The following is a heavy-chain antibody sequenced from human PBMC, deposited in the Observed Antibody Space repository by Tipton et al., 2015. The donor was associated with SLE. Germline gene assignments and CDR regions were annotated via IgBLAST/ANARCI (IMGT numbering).Heavy chain of an antibody. J-gene: IGHJ4*02. CDR2: LYYSGNT. D-gene: IGHD2-8*01. CDR3: AREYCSDGVCYGFGFFDY. Sequence: TLSLTCTVSGGSIRSSRHFWGWIRQPPRKGLEWIGVLYYSGNTYYHPSLKGPVTLSIDTSKNQFSLKMRSVTAADPPVYFCAREYCSDGVCYGFGFFDYWGQGDLVTVSP. CDR1: GGSIRSSRHF. V-gene: IGHV4-39*07.